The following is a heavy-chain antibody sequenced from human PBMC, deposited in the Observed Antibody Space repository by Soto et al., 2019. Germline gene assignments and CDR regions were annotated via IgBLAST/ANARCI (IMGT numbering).Heavy chain of an antibody. V-gene: IGHV3-21*04. J-gene: IGHJ4*02. Sequence: GGSLRLSCAASGFTFSSYSMNWVRQAPGKGLEWVSSISSSSSYIYYADSVKGRFTISRDNAKNSLYLQMNSLRSDDTAVYYCAREVRDYGGDFDYWGQGTLVTVSS. D-gene: IGHD4-17*01. CDR1: GFTFSSYS. CDR3: AREVRDYGGDFDY. CDR2: ISSSSSYI.